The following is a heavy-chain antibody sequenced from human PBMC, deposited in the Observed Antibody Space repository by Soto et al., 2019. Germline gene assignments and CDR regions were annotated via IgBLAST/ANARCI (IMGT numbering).Heavy chain of an antibody. D-gene: IGHD3-3*01. CDR2: IIPLFGTE. J-gene: IGHJ4*01. CDR1: GGSFSTYA. CDR3: ATGFWSGPIAHYFDY. V-gene: IGHV1-69*06. Sequence: QVHLVQSGAEVKKPGSSVKVSCKASGGSFSTYAINWLRQAPGQGLEWMGGIIPLFGTENYAQNFQDRFTFTADKSTTTDHMEVRSLTSEDTAVYYCATGFWSGPIAHYFDYWGQGTLVTVSS.